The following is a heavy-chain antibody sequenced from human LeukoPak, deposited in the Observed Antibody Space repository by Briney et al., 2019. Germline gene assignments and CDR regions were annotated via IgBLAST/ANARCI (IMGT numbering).Heavy chain of an antibody. CDR2: IYYSGST. CDR1: GGSISSSSYY. V-gene: IGHV4-39*01. Sequence: SETLSLTCTVSGGSISSSSYYWGWIRQPPGKGLEWIGSIYYSGSTYYNPSLKSRVTISVDTSKNQFSLKLSSVTAADTAAYYCARYCTNGVCLGVVDYRGQGTLVTVSS. CDR3: ARYCTNGVCLGVVDY. J-gene: IGHJ4*02. D-gene: IGHD2-8*01.